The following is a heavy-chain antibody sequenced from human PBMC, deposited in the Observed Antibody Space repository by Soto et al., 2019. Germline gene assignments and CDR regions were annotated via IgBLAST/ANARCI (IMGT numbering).Heavy chain of an antibody. CDR3: VRDGERATVPPLDFDY. V-gene: IGHV1-2*04. CDR1: GYTFTGYY. J-gene: IGHJ4*02. Sequence: ASVKVSCKASGYTFTGYYIHWVRQAPGQGLERKGWINPNSGGTNYAQKFQGWVTMTRDTSISTAYMELSRLRSDDTVVYYCVRDGERATVPPLDFDYWGQGTLVPVSS. D-gene: IGHD4-4*01. CDR2: INPNSGGT.